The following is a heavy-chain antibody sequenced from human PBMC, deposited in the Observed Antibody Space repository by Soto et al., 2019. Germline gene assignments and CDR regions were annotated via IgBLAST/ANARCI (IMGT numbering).Heavy chain of an antibody. CDR1: GGTFSTSA. CDR3: ASDKDRLQLGGNYYYSLDV. V-gene: IGHV1-69*12. CDR2: IMPVFPTP. Sequence: VQLEQSGPEVKKPGSSVKVSCKASGGTFSTSALSWVRQAPGQGLEWMGGIMPVFPTPDYAQKFQGRVTITADESTSTAYMELGGLTSDDTAVYYCASDKDRLQLGGNYYYSLDVWGQGTAVTVSS. D-gene: IGHD5-12*01. J-gene: IGHJ6*02.